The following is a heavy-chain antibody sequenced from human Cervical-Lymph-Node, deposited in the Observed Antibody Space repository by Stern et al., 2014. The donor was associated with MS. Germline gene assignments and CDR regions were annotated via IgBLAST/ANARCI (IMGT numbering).Heavy chain of an antibody. CDR2: VIYDESNT. CDR1: EFTFSIYG. D-gene: IGHD3-10*01. Sequence: VQLEESGAGVVQPGRSLRLSCVASEFTFSIYGMYLVRPAPGTGLEWVAVVIYDESNTHYADSVKGRFTISRDNSKNTLYLQMNSLRTEDTAMYYCATAPMYFYTSGSYDFWGQGTLVTVSS. J-gene: IGHJ1*01. V-gene: IGHV3-30*03. CDR3: ATAPMYFYTSGSYDF.